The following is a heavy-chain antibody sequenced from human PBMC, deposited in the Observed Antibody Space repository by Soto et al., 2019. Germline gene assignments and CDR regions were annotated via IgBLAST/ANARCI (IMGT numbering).Heavy chain of an antibody. CDR3: ARDRIIAARPDDYYYYYGMDV. D-gene: IGHD6-6*01. CDR2: IIPIFGTA. J-gene: IGHJ6*02. V-gene: IGHV1-69*13. CDR1: GGTFSSYA. Sequence: WASVKVSCKASGGTFSSYAISWVRQAPGQGLEWMGGIIPIFGTANYAQKFQGRVTITADESTSTAYMELSSLRSEDTAVYYCARDRIIAARPDDYYYYYGMDVWGQGTTVTVS.